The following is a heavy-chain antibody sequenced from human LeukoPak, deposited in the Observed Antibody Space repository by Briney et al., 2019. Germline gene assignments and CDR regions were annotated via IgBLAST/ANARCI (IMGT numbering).Heavy chain of an antibody. D-gene: IGHD3-10*01. J-gene: IGHJ4*02. Sequence: ASVKVSCKASGYTFTGYYMHWVRQAPGQGLEWMGWINPNSGGTNYAQKFQGRVTMTRDTSISTAYMELSRLRSDDTAVYYCATGLTMVRGVTINWGQGTLVTVSS. CDR1: GYTFTGYY. CDR2: INPNSGGT. CDR3: ATGLTMVRGVTIN. V-gene: IGHV1-2*02.